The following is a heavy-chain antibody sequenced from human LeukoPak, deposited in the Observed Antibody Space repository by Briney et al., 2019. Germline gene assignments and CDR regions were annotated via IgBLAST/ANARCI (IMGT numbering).Heavy chain of an antibody. V-gene: IGHV3-21*01. CDR1: GFTFSSYS. CDR3: ARDLTGGYYDSSGYRPLDY. J-gene: IGHJ4*02. D-gene: IGHD3-22*01. Sequence: GGSLRLSCAASGFTFSSYSRNWVRQAPGKGLEWVSSISSSSSYIYYADSVKGRFTISRDNAKNSLYLQMNSLRAEDTAVYYCARDLTGGYYDSSGYRPLDYWGQGTLVTVSS. CDR2: ISSSSSYI.